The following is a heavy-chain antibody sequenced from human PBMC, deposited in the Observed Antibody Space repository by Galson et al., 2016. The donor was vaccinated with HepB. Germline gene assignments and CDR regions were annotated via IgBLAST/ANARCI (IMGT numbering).Heavy chain of an antibody. D-gene: IGHD3-10*01. CDR2: VSADGFAT. CDR3: ARLYFGSGGAVDY. V-gene: IGHV3-64*04. Sequence: SLRLSCAASGFNFNHYALHWVRQAPGKGLEYVSTVSADGFATYYADSVKGRFTISRDNSKNTLYLQMNSLRAEDTAVYYCARLYFGSGGAVDYWGQGTLVTVSS. CDR1: GFNFNHYA. J-gene: IGHJ4*02.